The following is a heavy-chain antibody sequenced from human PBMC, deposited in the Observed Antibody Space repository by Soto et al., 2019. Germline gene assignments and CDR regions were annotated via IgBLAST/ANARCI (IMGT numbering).Heavy chain of an antibody. CDR2: IIPIFGTA. J-gene: IGHJ6*03. Sequence: ASVKVSCKASGGTFSSYAISWVRQAPGQGLEWMGGIIPIFGTANYAQKFQGRVTITADESTSTAYMELSSLRSDDTAVYYCARVITGTILYYYYYYMDVWGKGTTVTVSS. D-gene: IGHD1-7*01. V-gene: IGHV1-69*13. CDR1: GGTFSSYA. CDR3: ARVITGTILYYYYYYMDV.